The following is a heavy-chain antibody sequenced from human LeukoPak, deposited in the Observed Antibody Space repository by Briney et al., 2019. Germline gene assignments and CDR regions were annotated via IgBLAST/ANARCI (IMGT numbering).Heavy chain of an antibody. D-gene: IGHD3-22*01. CDR1: GGTFSSYA. J-gene: IGHJ3*02. V-gene: IGHV1-69*05. Sequence: SVKVSCKASGGTFSSYAISWVRQAPGQGLEWMGRIIPISGTANYAQKFQGRVTITTDESTSTAYMELSSLRSEDTAVYYCARKVVNTPAAFDIWGQGTMVTVSS. CDR3: ARKVVNTPAAFDI. CDR2: IIPISGTA.